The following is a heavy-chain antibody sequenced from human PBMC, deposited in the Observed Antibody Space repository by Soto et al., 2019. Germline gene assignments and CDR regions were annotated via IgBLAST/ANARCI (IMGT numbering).Heavy chain of an antibody. CDR2: ISDHNGNT. D-gene: IGHD1-1*01. CDR1: GYGFTTYG. V-gene: IGHV1-18*01. CDR3: ARGRYGDY. J-gene: IGHJ4*02. Sequence: QDHLVQSGAEVKKPGASVKVSRKGSGYGFTTYGITWVRQAPGQGLEWMAWISDHNGNTNYGQKLQGRVTVTKDTPTSTAYMELRSLRSDDTAVYYCARGRYGDYWGQGALVTVSS.